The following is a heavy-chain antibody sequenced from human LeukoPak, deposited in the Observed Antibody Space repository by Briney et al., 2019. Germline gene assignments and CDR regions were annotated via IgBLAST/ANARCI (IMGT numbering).Heavy chain of an antibody. D-gene: IGHD3-16*01. CDR3: AKRGGDGNPHDY. CDR2: I. V-gene: IGHV3-23*01. CDR1: GFTFSSYP. J-gene: IGHJ4*02. Sequence: GGSLRLSCTASGFTFSSYPMSWVRQAPGKGLEWVSAIKGRFTISRDNSKNTLFLQMNSLRAEDTAVYYCAKRGGDGNPHDYWGQGTLVTVSS.